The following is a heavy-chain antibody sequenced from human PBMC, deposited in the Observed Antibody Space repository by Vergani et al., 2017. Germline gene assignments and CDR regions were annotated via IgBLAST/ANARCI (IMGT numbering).Heavy chain of an antibody. CDR2: IKSKIDGGTK. J-gene: IGHJ4*02. CDR3: TTSRRGEWIAYYFDY. D-gene: IGHD5-12*01. V-gene: IGHV3-15*01. CDR1: GFTVSSNY. Sequence: EVQLVETGGGLIQPGGSLRLSCAASGFTVSSNYMSWVRQAPGKGLEWIGRIKSKIDGGTKDYGAPWKGRFTTSRDDSKITLSLQMNSLKTEDTAVYYCTTSRRGEWIAYYFDYWGQGTLVTVSS.